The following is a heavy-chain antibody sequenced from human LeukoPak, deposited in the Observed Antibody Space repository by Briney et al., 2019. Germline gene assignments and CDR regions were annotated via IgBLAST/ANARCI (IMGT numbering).Heavy chain of an antibody. D-gene: IGHD5-18*01. Sequence: PSQTLSLTCTVSSGSISSGDYYWSWIRQPPGKGLEWIGYIYYSGSTYYNPSLKSRVTISVDTSKNQFSLKLSSVTAADTAVYYCARDPAGYSYGYAYWGQGTLVTVSS. CDR2: IYYSGST. CDR3: ARDPAGYSYGYAY. J-gene: IGHJ4*02. V-gene: IGHV4-30-4*08. CDR1: SGSISSGDYY.